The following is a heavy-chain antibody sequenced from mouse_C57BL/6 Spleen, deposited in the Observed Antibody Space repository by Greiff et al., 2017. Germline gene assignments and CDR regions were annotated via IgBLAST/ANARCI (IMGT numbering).Heavy chain of an antibody. Sequence: QVQLKQSGAELVKPGASVKMSCKASGYTFTSYWITWVKQRPGQGLEWIGDIYPGSGSTNYNEKFKSKATLTVDTSSSTAYMQLSSLTSEDSAVYYCARCDGYPYDYAMDYWGQGTSVTVSS. D-gene: IGHD2-3*01. V-gene: IGHV1-55*01. CDR3: ARCDGYPYDYAMDY. CDR2: IYPGSGST. J-gene: IGHJ4*01. CDR1: GYTFTSYW.